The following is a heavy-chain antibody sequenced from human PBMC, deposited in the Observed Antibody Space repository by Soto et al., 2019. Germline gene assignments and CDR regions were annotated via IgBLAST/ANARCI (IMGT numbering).Heavy chain of an antibody. CDR2: ISYDGSNK. Sequence: QVQLVESGGGVVQPGRSLRLSCATSGFTFSSYGMHWVRQAPGKGLEWVAVISYDGSNKYYADSVKGRFTISRDNSKNTLYLQINSLRAEDTAVYYCAKIIVVVPAAIPHDSTYGMDVWGQGTTVTVSS. CDR1: GFTFSSYG. D-gene: IGHD2-2*01. J-gene: IGHJ6*02. CDR3: AKIIVVVPAAIPHDSTYGMDV. V-gene: IGHV3-30*18.